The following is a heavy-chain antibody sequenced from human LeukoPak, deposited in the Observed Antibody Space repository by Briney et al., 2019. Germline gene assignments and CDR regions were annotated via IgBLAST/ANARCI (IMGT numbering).Heavy chain of an antibody. CDR2: ISWDGGST. CDR1: GFTFDDYT. J-gene: IGHJ6*02. CDR3: AKDLIAAAGTDPYYYYYYGMDV. D-gene: IGHD6-13*01. Sequence: GGSLRLSCAASGFTFDDYTMHWVRQAPGKGLEWVSLISWDGGSTYYADSVKGRFTISRDNAKNSLYLQMNSLRAEDTALYYCAKDLIAAAGTDPYYYYYYGMDVWGQGTTVTVSS. V-gene: IGHV3-43*01.